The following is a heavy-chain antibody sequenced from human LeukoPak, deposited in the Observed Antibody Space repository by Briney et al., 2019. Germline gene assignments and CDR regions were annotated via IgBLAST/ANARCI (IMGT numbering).Heavy chain of an antibody. CDR3: ARGQRIAARPMAY. CDR2: INHSGST. J-gene: IGHJ4*02. Sequence: SETLSLTCAVSGGSFSGYYWSWIRQPPGKGLEWIGEINHSGSTNYNPSLKSRVTISVDTSKNQFSLKLSSVTAADTAVYYCARGQRIAARPMAYWGQGTLVTVSS. D-gene: IGHD6-6*01. V-gene: IGHV4-34*01. CDR1: GGSFSGYY.